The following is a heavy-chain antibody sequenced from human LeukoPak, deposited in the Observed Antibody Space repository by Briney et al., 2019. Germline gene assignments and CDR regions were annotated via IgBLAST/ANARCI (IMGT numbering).Heavy chain of an antibody. CDR1: GYTFTSYA. J-gene: IGHJ5*02. V-gene: IGHV1-3*01. D-gene: IGHD2-2*01. Sequence: ASVKVSCKTSGYTFTSYAMHWVRQAPGQRREWMGWINAGNGNTKYSQKFQGRVTITRDTSASTAYMELSSLRSEDTAVYYCARDRIVVVPAARERGWFDPWGQGTLVTVSS. CDR3: ARDRIVVVPAARERGWFDP. CDR2: INAGNGNT.